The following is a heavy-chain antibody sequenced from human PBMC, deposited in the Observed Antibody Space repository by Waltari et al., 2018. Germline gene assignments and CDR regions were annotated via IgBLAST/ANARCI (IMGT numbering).Heavy chain of an antibody. J-gene: IGHJ5*02. CDR3: ARVGSEVRGINWFDP. D-gene: IGHD3-16*01. Sequence: QVQLVQSGAEVKKPGSSVKLSCRASGCSVSSYALRWVRQASGQGLESMGGIIPIFGTANYAQKFQGRVTITADKSTSTAYMELSSLRSEDTAVYYCARVGSEVRGINWFDPWGQGTLVTVSS. CDR2: IIPIFGTA. V-gene: IGHV1-69*14. CDR1: GCSVSSYA.